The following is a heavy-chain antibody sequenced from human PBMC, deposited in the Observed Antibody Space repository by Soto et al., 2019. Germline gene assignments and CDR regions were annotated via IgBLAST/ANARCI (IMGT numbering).Heavy chain of an antibody. V-gene: IGHV3-23*01. D-gene: IGHD1-26*01. Sequence: GGSLILSCAPSGFICENFGMSWVRQAPGKGLEWISSISGSGFKKYYADSVKGRFTISRDNSKSTVYLELNNLSAEDTAVYHCAKNQGVELVPLATVDWFDPWGQGSVVTVSS. CDR2: ISGSGFKK. CDR3: AKNQGVELVPLATVDWFDP. J-gene: IGHJ5*02. CDR1: GFICENFG.